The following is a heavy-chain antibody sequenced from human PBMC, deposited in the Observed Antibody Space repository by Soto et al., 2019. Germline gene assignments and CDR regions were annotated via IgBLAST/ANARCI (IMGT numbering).Heavy chain of an antibody. CDR3: AKGGRYCSGGSCPTLGDAFDI. Sequence: EVQLLESGGGLVQPGGSLRLSCAASGFTFSSYAMSWVRQAPGKGLEWVSAISGSGGSTYYADSVKGRFTISRDNSKNTLYLQMNSRRAEDTAVYYCAKGGRYCSGGSCPTLGDAFDIWGQGTMVTVSS. V-gene: IGHV3-23*01. CDR1: GFTFSSYA. D-gene: IGHD2-15*01. J-gene: IGHJ3*02. CDR2: ISGSGGST.